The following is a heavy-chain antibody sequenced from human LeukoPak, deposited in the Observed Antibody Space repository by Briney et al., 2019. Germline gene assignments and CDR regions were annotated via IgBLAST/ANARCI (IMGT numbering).Heavy chain of an antibody. CDR1: GYTFTSYR. Sequence: ASVKDSWKASGYTFTSYRISWVQQAPGQGLEWMGWISAYNGNTNYAQKLQGRVTMTTDTSTSTAYMELRSLRSDGTSVNYCAREEDSYPAAMFTSDYWGQGTLVTVSS. CDR2: ISAYNGNT. D-gene: IGHD2-2*01. CDR3: AREEDSYPAAMFTSDY. J-gene: IGHJ4*02. V-gene: IGHV1-18*01.